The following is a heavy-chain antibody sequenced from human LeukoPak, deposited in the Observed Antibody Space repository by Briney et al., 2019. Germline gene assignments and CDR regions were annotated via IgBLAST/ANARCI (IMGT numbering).Heavy chain of an antibody. Sequence: SGGSLRLPCAASGFTFSSYAMSWVRQGPGKGLEWVSGISGSGGSTNYADSVQGRFTISRDNTKNTLYLQMNSLRAEDTAVYYCAKDRVVVVVAATLFDYWGQGTLVTVSS. J-gene: IGHJ4*02. V-gene: IGHV3-23*01. CDR2: ISGSGGST. CDR1: GFTFSSYA. D-gene: IGHD2-15*01. CDR3: AKDRVVVVVAATLFDY.